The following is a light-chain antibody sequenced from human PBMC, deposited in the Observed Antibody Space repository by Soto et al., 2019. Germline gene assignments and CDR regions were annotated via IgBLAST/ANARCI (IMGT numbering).Light chain of an antibody. V-gene: IGKV1-5*01. J-gene: IGKJ1*01. CDR2: DAS. Sequence: DSPITQSPSTLSASVGDRVTVPCRASQTIGSWLAWYQQKPGRAPKLLIFDASSLESGVPSRFSGSGSGTDFTLTISCLQSEDFATYYCQQYYSFPRTFGQGTKVDIK. CDR3: QQYYSFPRT. CDR1: QTIGSW.